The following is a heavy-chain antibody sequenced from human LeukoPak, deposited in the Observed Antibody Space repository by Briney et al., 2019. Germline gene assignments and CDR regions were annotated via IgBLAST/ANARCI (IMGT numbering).Heavy chain of an antibody. D-gene: IGHD1-26*01. CDR3: ARDPYYWPY. J-gene: IGHJ4*02. CDR1: GYTFTGYY. CDR2: INPNSGGT. Sequence: ASVKVSCKASGYTFTGYYMHWVRQAPGQGLEWMGWINPNSGGTNYAQKFQGRVTITADKSTSTAYMELRSLRSDDTAVYYCARDPYYWPYWGQGTLVTVSS. V-gene: IGHV1-2*02.